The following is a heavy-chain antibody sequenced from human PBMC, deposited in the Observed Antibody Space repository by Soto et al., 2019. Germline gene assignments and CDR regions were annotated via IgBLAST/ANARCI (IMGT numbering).Heavy chain of an antibody. V-gene: IGHV1-69*01. Sequence: QVQLVQSGAEVKKPGSSVKVSCKASGGTFSSYAISWERQAPGLWPELLGGLITIFGTANYAQKFQVRVTITADESTSPAYMELSSLRSEDTAVYYCARGYSSGSVGYYYYCYGMDVWGQGTTVTVSS. CDR2: LITIFGTA. CDR1: GGTFSSYA. CDR3: ARGYSSGSVGYYYYCYGMDV. D-gene: IGHD5-18*01. J-gene: IGHJ6*02.